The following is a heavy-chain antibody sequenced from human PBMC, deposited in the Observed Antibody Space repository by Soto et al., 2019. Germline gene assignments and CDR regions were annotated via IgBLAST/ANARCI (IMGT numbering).Heavy chain of an antibody. CDR1: GFTFGDYA. V-gene: IGHV3-49*04. D-gene: IGHD3-10*01. CDR3: TRAQYYYDP. J-gene: IGHJ5*02. CDR2: IRSKAYGGTT. Sequence: GGSLRLSCTASGFTFGDYAMSWVRQAPGKGLEWVGFIRSKAYGGTTEYAASVKGRFTISRDDSKSIAYLQMNSLKTEDTAVYYCTRAQYYYDPWGQGTLVTVSS.